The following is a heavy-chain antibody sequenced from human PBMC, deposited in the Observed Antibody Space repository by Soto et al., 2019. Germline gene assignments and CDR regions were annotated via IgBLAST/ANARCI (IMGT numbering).Heavy chain of an antibody. CDR2: IYHSGST. CDR3: ARDIGVTRPGGFDY. Sequence: SETLSLTCAVSGGSISSSNWWSWVRQPPGKGLEWIGEIYHSGSTNYNPSLKSRVTISVDKSKNQFSLKLSSVTAADTAVYYCARDIGVTRPGGFDYWGQGTLVTVSS. J-gene: IGHJ4*02. D-gene: IGHD3-3*01. V-gene: IGHV4-4*02. CDR1: GGSISSSNW.